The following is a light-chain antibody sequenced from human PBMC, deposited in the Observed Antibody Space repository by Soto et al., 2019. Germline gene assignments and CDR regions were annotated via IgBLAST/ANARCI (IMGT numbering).Light chain of an antibody. J-gene: IGLJ3*02. CDR2: INSDGSL. CDR3: QTWDTAPL. CDR1: NGHNSFA. V-gene: IGLV4-69*01. Sequence: QSVLTQSPSASASLGASVKVTCTLSNGHNSFAIAWHQQKPGKGPRFLMKINSDGSLRKGDGIPDRFSGSRSGAESYLTISSLQSDDEADYYCQTWDTAPLLGGGTKLTVL.